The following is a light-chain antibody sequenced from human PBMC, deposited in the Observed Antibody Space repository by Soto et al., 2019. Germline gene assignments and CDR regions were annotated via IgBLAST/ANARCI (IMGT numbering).Light chain of an antibody. CDR3: HQVYTYPRT. V-gene: IGKV1-9*01. Sequence: IQLTQSPSSLSASVGDRVTITCRASQGVRCYLAWFQQRPGKAPKLLIFGASTLQNGVPARFSGGGFGTEFTLTITSLQPEDFATYYCHQVYTYPRTFGQGTKVEIK. J-gene: IGKJ1*01. CDR1: QGVRCY. CDR2: GAS.